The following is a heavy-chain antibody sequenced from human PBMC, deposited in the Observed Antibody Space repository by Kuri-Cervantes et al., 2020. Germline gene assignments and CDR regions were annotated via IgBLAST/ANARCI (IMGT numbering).Heavy chain of an antibody. CDR1: GGSISSYY. CDR2: INDSGSP. CDR3: ARDDDGYDI. Sequence: SETLSLTCTVSGGSISSYYWSWIRQSPGKGLEWIGEINDSGSPNYNASLKSRVTISLDTSKMQFSLKLDSVTAADTALYFCARDDDGYDIWGQGTMVTVSS. J-gene: IGHJ3*02. V-gene: IGHV4-34*01.